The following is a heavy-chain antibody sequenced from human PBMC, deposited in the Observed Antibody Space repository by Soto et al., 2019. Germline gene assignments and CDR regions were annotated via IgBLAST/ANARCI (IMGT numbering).Heavy chain of an antibody. CDR3: AREGRELRYFDWAPPTPGAFDI. D-gene: IGHD3-9*01. Sequence: PRKGVAWMRGIIPIFGTANYAQKFQGRVTITADESTSTAYMELSSLRSEDTAVYYCAREGRELRYFDWAPPTPGAFDIWGQGTMVTVSS. V-gene: IGHV1-69*01. CDR2: IIPIFGTA. J-gene: IGHJ3*02.